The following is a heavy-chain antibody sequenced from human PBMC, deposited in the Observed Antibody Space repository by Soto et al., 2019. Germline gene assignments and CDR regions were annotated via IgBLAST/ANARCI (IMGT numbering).Heavy chain of an antibody. CDR2: ISSSSSTI. CDR1: GFTFSSYS. V-gene: IGHV3-48*02. Sequence: EVQLVESGGGLVQPGGSLRLSCAASGFTFSSYSMNWVCQAPGKGLEWVSYISSSSSTIYYADSVKGRFTISRDNAKNSLYLQMNSLRDEDTAVYYCARAPTYYYDSSGSLYYYGMDVWGQGTTVTVSS. J-gene: IGHJ6*02. D-gene: IGHD3-22*01. CDR3: ARAPTYYYDSSGSLYYYGMDV.